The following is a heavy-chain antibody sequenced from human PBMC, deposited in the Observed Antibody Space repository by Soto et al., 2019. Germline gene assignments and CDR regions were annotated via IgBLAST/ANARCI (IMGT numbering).Heavy chain of an antibody. CDR2: MNPNSGNT. CDR3: VRSSGGSYSYYYYYMDV. J-gene: IGHJ6*03. Sequence: ASVKVSCKASGYTFTSYDINWVRQATGQGLEWMGWMNPNSGNTGYAQKFQGRVTMTRNTSISTAYMELSSLRSEDTAVYYCVRSSGGSYSYYYYYMDVWGKGTTVTVSS. D-gene: IGHD2-15*01. CDR1: GYTFTSYD. V-gene: IGHV1-8*01.